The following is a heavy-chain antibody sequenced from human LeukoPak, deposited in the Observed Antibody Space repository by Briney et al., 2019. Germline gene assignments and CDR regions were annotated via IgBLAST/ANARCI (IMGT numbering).Heavy chain of an antibody. Sequence: GASVKVSCKASGGTFSSYAISWVRQAPGQGLEWMGGIIPIFGTANYAQKFQGRVTITADESTSTAYIELSSLRSEDTAVYYCARGGYTATPFDYWGQGTLVTVSS. J-gene: IGHJ4*02. CDR2: IIPIFGTA. V-gene: IGHV1-69*13. CDR3: ARGGYTATPFDY. CDR1: GGTFSSYA. D-gene: IGHD5-18*01.